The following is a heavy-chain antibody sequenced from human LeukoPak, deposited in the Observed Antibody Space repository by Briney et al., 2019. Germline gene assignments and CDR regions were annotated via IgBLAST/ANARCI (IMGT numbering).Heavy chain of an antibody. V-gene: IGHV4-59*01. CDR2: IYYSGST. CDR3: ARDRVVRGVPYGMDV. D-gene: IGHD3-10*01. Sequence: SETLSLTCTVSGGSISSYYWSWIRQPPGKGLEWIGYIYYSGSTNYNPSLKSRVTISVDTSKNQFSLKLSSVTAADTAVYYCARDRVVRGVPYGMDVWGQGTKVTVSS. CDR1: GGSISSYY. J-gene: IGHJ6*02.